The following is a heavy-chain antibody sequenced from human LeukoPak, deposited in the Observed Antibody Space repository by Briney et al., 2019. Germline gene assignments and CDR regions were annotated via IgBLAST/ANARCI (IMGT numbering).Heavy chain of an antibody. Sequence: PGGSLRLSCAASGFTFSSYAMSWVRQAPGKGLEWVSAISGSGGSTYYADSVKGRFTISRDNSKNTLYLQMNSLRAEDTAVYYCATNYDFWSGYYSGFDYWGQGTLVTVSS. CDR3: ATNYDFWSGYYSGFDY. CDR1: GFTFSSYA. CDR2: ISGSGGST. J-gene: IGHJ4*02. V-gene: IGHV3-23*01. D-gene: IGHD3-3*01.